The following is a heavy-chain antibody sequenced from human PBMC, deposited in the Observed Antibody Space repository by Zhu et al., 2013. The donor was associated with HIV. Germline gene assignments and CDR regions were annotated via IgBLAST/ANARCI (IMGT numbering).Heavy chain of an antibody. CDR1: GYTFTDHY. J-gene: IGHJ3*02. V-gene: IGHV1-2*02. D-gene: IGHD5-12*01. CDR2: INPNGGGT. CDR3: AREGSHSGRDSYAFDI. Sequence: QVQLLQSGAEVTKPGASVKVSCKASGYTFTDHYVHWVRQAPGQGLEWMAWINPNGGGTKYAQKFQGRVTVTRDTSISAVYMDLSRLISDDTAVYYCAREGSHSGRDSYAFDIWGQGTMVIVSS.